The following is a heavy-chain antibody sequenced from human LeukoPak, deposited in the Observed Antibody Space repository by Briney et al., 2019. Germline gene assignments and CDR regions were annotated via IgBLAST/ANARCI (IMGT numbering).Heavy chain of an antibody. V-gene: IGHV3-66*04. Sequence: GGSLRLSCAASGFTVSSNYMSWVRQAPGKVLEWVSVIYSGGSTYYADSGKGRFTISRDNSKNTLYLQMHSLRAEDTAVYYCARRLIVGATDHFDNWGQGTLVTVSS. CDR3: ARRLIVGATDHFDN. J-gene: IGHJ4*02. CDR1: GFTVSSNY. CDR2: IYSGGST. D-gene: IGHD1-26*01.